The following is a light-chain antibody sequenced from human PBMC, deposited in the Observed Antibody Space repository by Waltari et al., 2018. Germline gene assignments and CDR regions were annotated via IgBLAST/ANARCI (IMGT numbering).Light chain of an antibody. CDR2: GAS. CDR1: QSVSSN. Sequence: VLTHSPPTQSVSPGARVPLSCRASQSVSSNLAWYQQKPGQAPRLLIYGASTRATGIPARFSGSGSGTEFTLTISSLQAEDFAVYYCQQYNNWPPLTFGGGTKVEIK. J-gene: IGKJ4*01. V-gene: IGKV3-15*01. CDR3: QQYNNWPPLT.